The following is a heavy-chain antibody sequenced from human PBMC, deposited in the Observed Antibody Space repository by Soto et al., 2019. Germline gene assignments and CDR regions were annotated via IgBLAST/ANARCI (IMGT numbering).Heavy chain of an antibody. CDR1: GGSISSYY. D-gene: IGHD3-3*01. CDR2: IYYSGST. V-gene: IGHV4-59*01. CDR3: ARASLYYDFWSGYYIPYYFDY. J-gene: IGHJ4*02. Sequence: SETLSLTCTVSGGSISSYYWSWIRQPPGKGLEWIGYIYYSGSTNYNPSLKSRVTISVDTSKNQFSLKLSSVTAADTAVYYCARASLYYDFWSGYYIPYYFDYWGQGTLVTVSS.